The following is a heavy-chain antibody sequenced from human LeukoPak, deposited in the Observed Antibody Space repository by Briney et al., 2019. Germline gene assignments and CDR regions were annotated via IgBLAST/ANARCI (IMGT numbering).Heavy chain of an antibody. CDR1: GYTFTSYD. V-gene: IGHV1-8*01. D-gene: IGHD5-24*01. J-gene: IGHJ4*02. CDR3: ARDERDAWYYFDY. CDR2: MNPNSGNT. Sequence: ASVKVSCKASGYTFTSYDINWVRQATGQGLEWMGWMNPNSGNTGYAQKFQGRVTMTRNTSISTAYMELTSLRSDDTAVYYCARDERDAWYYFDYWGQGTLVTVSS.